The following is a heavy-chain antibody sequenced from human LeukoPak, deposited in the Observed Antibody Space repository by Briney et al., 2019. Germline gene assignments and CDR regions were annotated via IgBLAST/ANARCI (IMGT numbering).Heavy chain of an antibody. Sequence: SETLSLTCTVSGGSISEGNHFWTWIRQPAGKGLEWIGRIFPGGSVNYNPSLESRLTLSIDTSKNQFSLKLSSVTAADTAVYYCARGAMVRGLGRNWFDPWGQGTLVTVSS. CDR3: ARGAMVRGLGRNWFDP. CDR2: IFPGGSV. V-gene: IGHV4-4*07. D-gene: IGHD3-10*01. CDR1: GGSISEGNHF. J-gene: IGHJ5*02.